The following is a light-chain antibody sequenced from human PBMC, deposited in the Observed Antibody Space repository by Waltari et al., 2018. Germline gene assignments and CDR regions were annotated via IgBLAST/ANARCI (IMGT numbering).Light chain of an antibody. CDR3: QSYDSSLSGSV. V-gene: IGLV1-40*01. Sequence: QSVLTQPPSVSGAPGQMVTISCTGSSSNIGAAYDVHWYQQPPGTAPKLLIYGNSNRPSVVPDRFSGSKSGTSASLAITGLQAEDEADYYCQSYDSSLSGSVFGGGTKLTVL. CDR1: SSNIGAAYD. CDR2: GNS. J-gene: IGLJ2*01.